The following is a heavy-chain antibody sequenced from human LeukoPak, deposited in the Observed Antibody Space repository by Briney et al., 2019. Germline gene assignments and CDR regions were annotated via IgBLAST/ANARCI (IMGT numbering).Heavy chain of an antibody. J-gene: IGHJ6*03. CDR1: GFSFNSFG. V-gene: IGHV3-30*03. CDR2: ISYDGSVE. Sequence: PGGSLRLSCAASGFSFNSFGMNWVRQAPGQGLEWVAIISYDGSVEFYADSVKGRFTISRDKSTKTLYLQMNSLRAEDTAVYYCARAIYYSKDYYYYMDVWGKGTTVTVSS. D-gene: IGHD4-11*01. CDR3: ARAIYYSKDYYYYMDV.